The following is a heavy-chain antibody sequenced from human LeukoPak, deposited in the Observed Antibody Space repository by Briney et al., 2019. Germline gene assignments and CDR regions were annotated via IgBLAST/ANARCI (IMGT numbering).Heavy chain of an antibody. J-gene: IGHJ6*02. V-gene: IGHV3-53*01. CDR3: ARERVVDFWSGYYLDGMDV. CDR2: IYSGGST. D-gene: IGHD3-3*01. CDR1: GFTVSSNY. Sequence: GGSLRLSCAASGFTVSSNYMSWVRQAPGKGLEWVSVIYSGGSTYYADSVKGRFTISRDNSKNTLYLQMNSLRAEDTAVYYCARERVVDFWSGYYLDGMDVLGQGTTVTVSS.